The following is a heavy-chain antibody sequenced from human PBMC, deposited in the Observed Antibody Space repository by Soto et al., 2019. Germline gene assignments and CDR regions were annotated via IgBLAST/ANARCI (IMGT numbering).Heavy chain of an antibody. Sequence: SETLSLTCSVSGGSIGSYYWSWIRQPPGKGLEWIGYIYYSGSTNYNPSLKSRVTISVDTSKNQFSLKLSSVTAADTAVYYCARQQLSYNYYGMDVWGQGTTVTVSS. CDR1: GGSIGSYY. V-gene: IGHV4-59*08. CDR2: IYYSGST. J-gene: IGHJ6*02. CDR3: ARQQLSYNYYGMDV. D-gene: IGHD3-10*01.